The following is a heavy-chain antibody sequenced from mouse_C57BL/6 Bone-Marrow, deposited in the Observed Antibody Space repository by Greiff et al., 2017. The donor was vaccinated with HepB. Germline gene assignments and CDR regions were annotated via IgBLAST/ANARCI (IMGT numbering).Heavy chain of an antibody. Sequence: VQLQQSGPELVKPGASVKISCKASGYTFTDYYMNWVKQSHGKSLEWIGDINPNNGGTSYNQKFKGKATLTVDKSSSTSYMELRSLTSEESAVYYCARTTVNYWGQGTTLTVSS. CDR3: ARTTVNY. CDR2: INPNNGGT. V-gene: IGHV1-26*01. D-gene: IGHD1-1*01. J-gene: IGHJ2*01. CDR1: GYTFTDYY.